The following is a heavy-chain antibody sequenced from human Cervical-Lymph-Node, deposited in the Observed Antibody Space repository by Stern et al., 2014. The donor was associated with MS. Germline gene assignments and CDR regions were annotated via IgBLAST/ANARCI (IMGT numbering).Heavy chain of an antibody. CDR1: GGTFSSYE. J-gene: IGHJ4*02. CDR2: IIPTFDTP. D-gene: IGHD3-10*01. CDR3: ARAYTYYSNSAGY. Sequence: QMQLVQSGAEVKKPGSSVKVSCKASGGTFSSYEITWVRQAPGQGIEWMGGIIPTFDTPTYAQKFQYRVTISADESTNTAYLELNGLKSDDTAIYFCARAYTYYSNSAGYWGQGTLVTVSS. V-gene: IGHV1-69*01.